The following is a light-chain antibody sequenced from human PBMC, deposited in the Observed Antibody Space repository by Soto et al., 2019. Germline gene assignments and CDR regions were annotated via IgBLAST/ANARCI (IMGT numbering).Light chain of an antibody. Sequence: EIVLTQSPGTLSLSPGERATLSCRASQSVSSSYLAWYQQKPGQAPRLLIYDASLATGIPDRFSGSGSGTDFTLSIARLELEDFAVYYCQHNGTSALFGPGTKVDI. V-gene: IGKV3-20*01. CDR3: QHNGTSAL. CDR2: DAS. J-gene: IGKJ3*01. CDR1: QSVSSSY.